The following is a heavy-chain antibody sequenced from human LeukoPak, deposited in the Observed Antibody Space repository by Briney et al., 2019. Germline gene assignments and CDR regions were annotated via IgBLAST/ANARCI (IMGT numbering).Heavy chain of an antibody. J-gene: IGHJ4*02. CDR3: AREGRYYDSSGYYLYSFDY. Sequence: SQTLSLTCAVSGGSIISGGYYWSWIRQHPGKGLEWIGYIHYSGSTYYNPSLKSRVTISVDTSKNQFSLKLSSVTAADTAVYYCAREGRYYDSSGYYLYSFDYWGQGTLVTVSS. V-gene: IGHV4-31*11. CDR1: GGSIISGGYY. D-gene: IGHD3-22*01. CDR2: IHYSGST.